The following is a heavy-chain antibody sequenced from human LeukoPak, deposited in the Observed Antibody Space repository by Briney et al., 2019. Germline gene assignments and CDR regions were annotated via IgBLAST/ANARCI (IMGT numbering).Heavy chain of an antibody. CDR2: IFHTGST. D-gene: IGHD3-10*01. CDR1: GDSISSGNY. V-gene: IGHV4-38-2*02. J-gene: IGHJ3*02. Sequence: LETLSLTCTVSGDSISSGNYWGWIRQPPGKGLEWIGSIFHTGSTYFNLSLKSRVTISVDTSKNQFSLKLSSVTAADTAVYYCARDGKGITMVRGAPIWGQGTMVTVSS. CDR3: ARDGKGITMVRGAPI.